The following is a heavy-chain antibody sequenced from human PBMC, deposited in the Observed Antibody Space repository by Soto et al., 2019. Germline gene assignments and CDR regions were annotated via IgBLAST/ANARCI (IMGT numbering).Heavy chain of an antibody. CDR1: GGSISSGGYY. D-gene: IGHD3-3*01. V-gene: IGHV4-31*03. CDR3: ARTYYDFWSGYSVSHYYYYYMDV. J-gene: IGHJ6*03. CDR2: IYYSGST. Sequence: SETLALTCTVSGGSISSGGYYWSWIRQHPGKGLEWIGYIYYSGSTYYNPSLKSRVTISVDTPKNQFSLKLSSVTAADTAVYYCARTYYDFWSGYSVSHYYYYYMDVWGKGTTVTVSS.